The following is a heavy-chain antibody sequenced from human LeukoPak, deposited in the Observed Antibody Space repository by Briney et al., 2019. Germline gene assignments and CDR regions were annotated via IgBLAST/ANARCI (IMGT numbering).Heavy chain of an antibody. V-gene: IGHV4-59*01. D-gene: IGHD6-6*01. CDR1: GGSISTYY. CDR3: ARGGAARLHFQI. J-gene: IGHJ1*01. CDR2: IYHSGST. Sequence: SETLSLTCTVSGGSISTYYWNWIRQPPGKGLEWIGYIYHSGSTSYNPSLQSRVTISVDTSKNLFSLNLSSVTAADTAVYYCARGGAARLHFQIWGQGTLVTVSS.